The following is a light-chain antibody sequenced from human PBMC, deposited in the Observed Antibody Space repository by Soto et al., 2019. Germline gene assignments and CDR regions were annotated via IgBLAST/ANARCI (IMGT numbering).Light chain of an antibody. Sequence: QSALTQPPSASGSPGQSVTISCTGASSDVGGYNFVSWYQHHPGKAPRLMIYDVTQRPSGVPGRFSGSKSSNTASLTVSGLQVDDEAYYYCSSYAGSSIPVVFGGGTKVTVL. CDR1: SSDVGGYNF. J-gene: IGLJ2*01. V-gene: IGLV2-8*01. CDR2: DVT. CDR3: SSYAGSSIPVV.